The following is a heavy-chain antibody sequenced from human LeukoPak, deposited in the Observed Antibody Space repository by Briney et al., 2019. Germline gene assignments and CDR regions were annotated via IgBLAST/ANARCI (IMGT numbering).Heavy chain of an antibody. CDR3: ARYYYDSSGQPFDAFDI. J-gene: IGHJ3*02. CDR2: INSDGSNT. CDR1: GFTFSSYW. D-gene: IGHD3-22*01. Sequence: RGSLRLSCAASGFTFSSYWMHWVRQAPGKGLVWVSRINSDGSNTSYADSVKGRFTISRDNAKNTLYLQMNSLRAEDTAVYYCARYYYDSSGQPFDAFDIWGQGTMVTVSS. V-gene: IGHV3-74*01.